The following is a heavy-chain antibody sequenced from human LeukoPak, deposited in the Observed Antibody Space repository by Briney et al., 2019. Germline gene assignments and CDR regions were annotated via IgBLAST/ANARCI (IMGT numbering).Heavy chain of an antibody. Sequence: PGGSLRLSCAASGFTFSSYAMSWVRQAPGKGLEWVSAISGSGGSTYYADSVKGRFSISRDKSKKTLYLQMNSLRVEDTAIYYCAKRGYFDYYIDSWGQGTLVTVSS. J-gene: IGHJ4*02. CDR3: AKRGYFDYYIDS. V-gene: IGHV3-23*01. CDR1: GFTFSSYA. D-gene: IGHD3-9*01. CDR2: ISGSGGST.